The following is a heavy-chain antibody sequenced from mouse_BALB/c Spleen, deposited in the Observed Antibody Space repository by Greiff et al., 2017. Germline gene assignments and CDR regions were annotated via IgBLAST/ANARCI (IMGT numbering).Heavy chain of an antibody. CDR1: GYTFTDYN. J-gene: IGHJ3*01. CDR2: IYPYNGGT. D-gene: IGHD2-4*01. Sequence: VQLQQSGPELVKPGASVKISCKASGYTFTDYNMHWVKQSHGKSLEWIGYIYPYNGGTGYNQKFKSKATLTVDNSSSTAYMELRSLTSEDSAVYYCARWGIYYDYDGFAYWGQGTLVTVSA. CDR3: ARWGIYYDYDGFAY. V-gene: IGHV1S29*02.